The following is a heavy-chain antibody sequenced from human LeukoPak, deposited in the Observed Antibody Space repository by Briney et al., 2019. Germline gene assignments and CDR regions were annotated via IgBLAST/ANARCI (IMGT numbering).Heavy chain of an antibody. D-gene: IGHD2-2*01. J-gene: IGHJ4*02. CDR3: ARDQRYCSSSSCPCEPFDY. CDR2: IKQDGSEK. V-gene: IGHV3-7*05. CDR1: GFTFSSYW. Sequence: GGSLRLSCAASGFTFSSYWMSWVRQAPGKGLEWVANIKQDGSEKYYVDSVKGRFTISRDNAKNSLYLQMNSLRAEDTAVYYCARDQRYCSSSSCPCEPFDYWGQGTLVTVSS.